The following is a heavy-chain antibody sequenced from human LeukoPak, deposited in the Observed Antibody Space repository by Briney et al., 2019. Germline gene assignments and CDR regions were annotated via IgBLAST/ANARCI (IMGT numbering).Heavy chain of an antibody. CDR3: ARDGVRGHYLNWFDP. D-gene: IGHD2/OR15-2a*01. CDR1: GGSISSYY. Sequence: PSETLSLTCTVFGGSISSYYWSWIRQPPGKGLEWIGYIYYSGATSYNPSLKSRVTISIDTSNQFSLRLNSVTAADTAVYYCARDGVRGHYLNWFDPWGQGTLVTVSS. J-gene: IGHJ5*02. V-gene: IGHV4-59*01. CDR2: IYYSGAT.